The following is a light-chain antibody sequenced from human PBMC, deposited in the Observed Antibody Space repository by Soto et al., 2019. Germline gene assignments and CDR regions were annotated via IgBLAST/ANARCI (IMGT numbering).Light chain of an antibody. CDR2: VAS. Sequence: EIVLTQSPGTLSLSPGERATLSCRASQSVGGSYLAWFQQKPGQAPRLLIYVASTRATGVPDRFSGSGSATDFSLTINRLEPEDFAVYHCQHYGSSPWTFGQGTKVEIK. J-gene: IGKJ1*01. CDR1: QSVGGSY. CDR3: QHYGSSPWT. V-gene: IGKV3-20*01.